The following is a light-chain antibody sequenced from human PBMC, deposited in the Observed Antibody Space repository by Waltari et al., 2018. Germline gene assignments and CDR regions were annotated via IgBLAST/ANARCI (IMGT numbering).Light chain of an antibody. CDR1: QTVFHNSNNKNF. J-gene: IGKJ4*01. CDR2: WAS. Sequence: DFLAVSLGERATITCKSSQTVFHNSNNKNFLAWYRQKPGQPPKLLIYWASSRASGVPERISGGGSAPDFTLTIHPPQDEEVAVYYCQQYYRSPLTFGGGTKVEIK. V-gene: IGKV4-1*01. CDR3: QQYYRSPLT.